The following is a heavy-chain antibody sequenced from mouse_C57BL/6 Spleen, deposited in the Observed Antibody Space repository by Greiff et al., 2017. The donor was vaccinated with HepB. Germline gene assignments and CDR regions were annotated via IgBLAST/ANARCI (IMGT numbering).Heavy chain of an antibody. J-gene: IGHJ2*01. CDR2: ISDGGNYT. CDR3: ARGVVDY. Sequence: EVKLMESGGGLVKPGGSLKLSCAASGFTFSSYAMTWVRQTPEKRLEWVATISDGGNYTYYPDNVKGRYTISRDNAKNNLYLQMSHLKSEDTAMYYCARGVVDYWGQGTTLTVSS. D-gene: IGHD1-1*02. V-gene: IGHV5-4*03. CDR1: GFTFSSYA.